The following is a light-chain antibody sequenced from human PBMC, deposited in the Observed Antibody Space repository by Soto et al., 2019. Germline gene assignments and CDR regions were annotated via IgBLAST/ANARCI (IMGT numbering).Light chain of an antibody. J-gene: IGKJ1*01. CDR3: QQYGSSPLT. CDR2: GAS. CDR1: QSVSSSY. V-gene: IGKV3-20*01. Sequence: EIVLTQSPGTLSLSPGERATLSCRASQSVSSSYLAWYQQKPGRAPRLLIYGASSRATDIPDRFSGSGSETDFTLTISRLEPEDFAVYYCQQYGSSPLTFGQGTKVEIK.